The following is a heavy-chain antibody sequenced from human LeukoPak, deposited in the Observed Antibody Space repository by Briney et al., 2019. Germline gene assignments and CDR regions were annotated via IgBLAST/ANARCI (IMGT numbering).Heavy chain of an antibody. Sequence: SVKVSCKASGGTFSSYAISWVRQAPGQGLEWMGGIIPIFGTANYAQKFQGRVTITTDESTSTAYMELSSLRSEDTAVYYCARAPYSSGWFDYYYYYYMDVWGKGTTVTVSS. CDR2: IIPIFGTA. CDR1: GGTFSSYA. D-gene: IGHD6-19*01. CDR3: ARAPYSSGWFDYYYYYYMDV. J-gene: IGHJ6*03. V-gene: IGHV1-69*05.